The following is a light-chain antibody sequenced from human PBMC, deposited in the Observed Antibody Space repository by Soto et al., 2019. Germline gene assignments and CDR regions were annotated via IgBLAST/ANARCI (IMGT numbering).Light chain of an antibody. J-gene: IGKJ1*01. CDR1: QTISSW. CDR2: KAS. CDR3: QQYDNDSWT. V-gene: IGKV1-5*03. Sequence: DIQMTQSPSTLSASVGDRVIITCRASQTISSWLAWYQQKPGKAPNLLIYKASALKSGVPSRFSGSGSGTEFTLTISSLQPDDFATYYCQQYDNDSWTFGQGTMVEIK.